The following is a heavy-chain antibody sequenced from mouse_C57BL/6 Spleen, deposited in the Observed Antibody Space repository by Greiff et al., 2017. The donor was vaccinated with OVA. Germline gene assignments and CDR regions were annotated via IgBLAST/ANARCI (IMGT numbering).Heavy chain of an antibody. Sequence: VQLQQSGPELVKPGASVKISCKASGYAFSSSWMNWVKQRPGKGLEWVGRIYPGDGDTNYNGKFKGKATLTADKSSSTAYMQLSSLTSEDSAVYFCAYYYNAMDYWGQGTSVTVSS. D-gene: IGHD2-12*01. J-gene: IGHJ4*01. CDR3: AYYYNAMDY. CDR1: GYAFSSSW. V-gene: IGHV1-82*01. CDR2: IYPGDGDT.